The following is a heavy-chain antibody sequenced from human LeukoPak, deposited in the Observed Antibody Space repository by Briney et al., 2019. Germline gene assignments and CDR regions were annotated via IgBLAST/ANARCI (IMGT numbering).Heavy chain of an antibody. J-gene: IGHJ4*02. D-gene: IGHD5-12*01. Sequence: SGTLSLTCAVSGGSISSSNWWSWVRQPPGKGLEWIGEINHSGSTNYNPSLKSRVTISVDTSKNQFSLKLSSVTAADTAVYYCARGFSGYPLWWGQGTLVTVSS. V-gene: IGHV4-4*02. CDR1: GGSISSSNW. CDR3: ARGFSGYPLW. CDR2: INHSGST.